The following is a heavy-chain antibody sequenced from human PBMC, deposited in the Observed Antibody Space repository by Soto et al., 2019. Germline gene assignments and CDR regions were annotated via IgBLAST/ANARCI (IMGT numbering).Heavy chain of an antibody. CDR1: GGTFSSYA. CDR2: IIPIFGTA. V-gene: IGHV1-69*06. CDR3: ARAREKTDYYYYGMDV. Sequence: SVKVSCKASGGTFSSYAISWVRQAPGQGLEWMGGIIPIFGTANYAQKFQGRVTITADKSTSTAYMELSSLRSEDTAVYYCARAREKTDYYYYGMDVWGQGTTVTVSS. D-gene: IGHD1-26*01. J-gene: IGHJ6*02.